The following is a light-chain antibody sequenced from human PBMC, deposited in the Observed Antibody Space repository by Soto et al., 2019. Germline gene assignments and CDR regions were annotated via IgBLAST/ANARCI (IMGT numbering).Light chain of an antibody. CDR1: QSVTKNN. CDR2: GAS. J-gene: IGKJ5*01. CDR3: QQYGSSAPIT. V-gene: IGKV3-20*01. Sequence: EIVSSLSPGTLSLSPRERASLXCGSSQSVTKNNLTWYQQKPGQAPSLLIYGASIRATGIPDRFSGSGSETDFTLTISRLEPEDFALYYCQQYGSSAPITFGQGTRLEI.